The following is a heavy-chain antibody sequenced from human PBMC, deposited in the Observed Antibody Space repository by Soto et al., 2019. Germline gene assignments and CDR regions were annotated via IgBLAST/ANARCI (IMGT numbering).Heavy chain of an antibody. CDR1: GGSISTSSYY. Sequence: AETLSLTCTVSGGSISTSSYYWGWIRQPPGKGLEWIGNIYYSGSTYYNPSLKSRVTISVDTSKNQFSLKLTSVTAADTAVYYCATGEYYYYMDVWGKGTTVTVSS. D-gene: IGHD3-10*01. J-gene: IGHJ6*03. V-gene: IGHV4-39*01. CDR2: IYYSGST. CDR3: ATGEYYYYMDV.